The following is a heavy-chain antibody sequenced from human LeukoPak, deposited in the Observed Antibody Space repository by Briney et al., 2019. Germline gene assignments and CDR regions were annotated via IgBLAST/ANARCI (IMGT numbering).Heavy chain of an antibody. V-gene: IGHV3-7*01. CDR2: IKRDGSEK. J-gene: IGHJ4*02. CDR3: ARETYVDY. Sequence: GGSLRLSCAASGFTFSTYWMTWVRQAPGKGLEWVANIKRDGSEKYYVDSVEGRFTISRDNAKNSLYLQMHSLRAEDTAVYYCARETYVDYWGQGTLVTVSS. CDR1: GFTFSTYW.